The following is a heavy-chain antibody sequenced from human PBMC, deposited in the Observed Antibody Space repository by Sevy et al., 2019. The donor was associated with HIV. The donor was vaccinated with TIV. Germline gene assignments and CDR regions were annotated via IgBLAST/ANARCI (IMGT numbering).Heavy chain of an antibody. J-gene: IGHJ6*02. D-gene: IGHD2-2*01. Sequence: GGSLRLSCAASGFTFSSYTMNWVRQAPGKGVEWVSSIISSSNSIYYADSVKGRFTISRDNAKNSLYLQMNSLRAEDTAVYYCARDKVEVVPVDYYYGMDVWGQGTTVTVSS. CDR1: GFTFSSYT. CDR2: IISSSNSI. V-gene: IGHV3-21*01. CDR3: ARDKVEVVPVDYYYGMDV.